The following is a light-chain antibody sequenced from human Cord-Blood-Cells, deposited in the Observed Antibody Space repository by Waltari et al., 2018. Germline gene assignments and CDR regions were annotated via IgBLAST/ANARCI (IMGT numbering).Light chain of an antibody. CDR3: QSYDSSLSEGV. Sequence: QSVLTQPPSLSGAPGPRVTIPCPGCRSNTRAGYDVTWYQQLPGTAPKLLIYGNSNRPSGVPDRFSGSKSGTSASLAITGLQAEDEADYYCQSYDSSLSEGVFGTGTKVTVL. CDR2: GNS. V-gene: IGLV1-40*01. J-gene: IGLJ1*01. CDR1: RSNTRAGYD.